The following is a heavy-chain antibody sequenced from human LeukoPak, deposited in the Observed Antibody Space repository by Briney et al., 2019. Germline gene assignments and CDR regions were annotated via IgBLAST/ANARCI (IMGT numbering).Heavy chain of an antibody. CDR3: AKDLMNYDFWGGYQGY. CDR2: FSGGGGNT. Sequence: PGGSLRLSCAASGFTFSTYAMSWVRQAPRTGLEWGSAFSGGGGNTDYADYVKGGFTISRDNSKNTLYLQMNSLRAEDTAVYYCAKDLMNYDFWGGYQGYWGQGTLVTVSS. D-gene: IGHD3-3*01. J-gene: IGHJ4*02. CDR1: GFTFSTYA. V-gene: IGHV3-23*01.